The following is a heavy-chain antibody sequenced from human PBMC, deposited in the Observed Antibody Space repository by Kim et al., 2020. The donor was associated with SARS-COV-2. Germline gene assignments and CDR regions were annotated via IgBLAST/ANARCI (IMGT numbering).Heavy chain of an antibody. CDR3: VRDPDF. CDR2: INPDGSEK. J-gene: IGHJ4*02. Sequence: GGSLRLSCAASGFTFSHNWMSWVRQAPGKGLDWVATINPDGSEKYSVDSVKGRFTISRDNTQNSLTLQMNSLRADDTAVYYCVRDPDFWGQGTLVTVSS. V-gene: IGHV3-7*01. CDR1: GFTFSHNW.